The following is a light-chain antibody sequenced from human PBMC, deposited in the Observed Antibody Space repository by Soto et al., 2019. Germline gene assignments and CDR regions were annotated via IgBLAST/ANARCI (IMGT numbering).Light chain of an antibody. CDR3: SSYTSSSTDV. Sequence: QSVLTQPPSVSGSPGQSVTISCTGTSSDVGNYNRVSWSQQPPGTAPKFMIYEVSNRPSGVPVRFSGSKSGNTASLTISGLQAEDEADYYCSSYTSSSTDVFGTGTKVTVL. V-gene: IGLV2-18*02. CDR1: SSDVGNYNR. J-gene: IGLJ1*01. CDR2: EVS.